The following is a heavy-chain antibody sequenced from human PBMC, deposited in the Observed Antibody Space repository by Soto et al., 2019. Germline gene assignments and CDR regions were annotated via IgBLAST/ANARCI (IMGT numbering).Heavy chain of an antibody. CDR1: GGSFNSNY. V-gene: IGHV4-34*01. CDR3: LSARFDY. J-gene: IGHJ4*02. Sequence: SETLSLTCVVYGGSFNSNYWTWVRQPPGKGLEWIGEINHSGNTNYNLSFTGRVTISVDTPKNQFSLNLTSVTAADTAVYYCLSARFDYWGRGTLVTVAS. CDR2: INHSGNT. D-gene: IGHD6-19*01.